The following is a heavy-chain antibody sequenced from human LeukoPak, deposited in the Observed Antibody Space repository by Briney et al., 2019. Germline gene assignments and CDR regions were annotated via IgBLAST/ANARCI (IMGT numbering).Heavy chain of an antibody. D-gene: IGHD6-6*01. V-gene: IGHV3-48*03. Sequence: GGSLRRFCAASGFSSSSYEMNWVGQAPARGLEWVSYVSSSDSTIYYADSVKGRFAISRDNAKSAVYLQMNSLRDEDMAVYYCARGLAPRLDYSGQGSLVTVSS. CDR1: GFSSSSYE. CDR2: VSSSDSTI. CDR3: ARGLAPRLDY. J-gene: IGHJ4*02.